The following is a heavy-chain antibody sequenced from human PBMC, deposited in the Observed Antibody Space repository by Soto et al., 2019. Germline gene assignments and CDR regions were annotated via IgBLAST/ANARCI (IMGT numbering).Heavy chain of an antibody. CDR1: GASISSYY. D-gene: IGHD6-19*01. V-gene: IGHV4-4*07. CDR2: VYSSGST. Sequence: TLTLNRAVSGASISSYYWSWIRQPAGKGLEWIGRVYSSGSTNYNPSLKSRVTMSVDTSKSQFSLKLTSVTAADTAIYYCATLHSSGHKDSYYNLDVWGQGTTLTVS. J-gene: IGHJ6*02. CDR3: ATLHSSGHKDSYYNLDV.